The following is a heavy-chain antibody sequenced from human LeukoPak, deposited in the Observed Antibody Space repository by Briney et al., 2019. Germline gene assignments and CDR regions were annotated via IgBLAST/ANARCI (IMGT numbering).Heavy chain of an antibody. J-gene: IGHJ4*02. V-gene: IGHV3-30*02. CDR1: GFIFRSYG. Sequence: GGSLRLSCAASGFIFRSYGMHWVRQAPGKGLEWVAYIRYDGSNKYYADSVKGRFTISRDNSKNTLYLQMNSLRAEDTAVYYCARAPSSYDTSPFDYWGQGTLVTVSS. CDR3: ARAPSSYDTSPFDY. D-gene: IGHD5-12*01. CDR2: IRYDGSNK.